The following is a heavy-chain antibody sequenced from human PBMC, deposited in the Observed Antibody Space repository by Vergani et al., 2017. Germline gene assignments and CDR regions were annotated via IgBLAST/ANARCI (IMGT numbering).Heavy chain of an antibody. CDR2: IYYSGST. Sequence: QVQLQESGPGLVKPSETLSLTCTVSGGSISSYYWSWIRQPPGKGLEWIGYIYYSGSTNYNPSLKSRVTISVDTSKNQFSLKLSSVTAADTAVYYCARRYSYGYGSDYWGQGTLVTVSS. J-gene: IGHJ4*02. CDR1: GGSISSYY. D-gene: IGHD5-18*01. CDR3: ARRYSYGYGSDY. V-gene: IGHV4-59*01.